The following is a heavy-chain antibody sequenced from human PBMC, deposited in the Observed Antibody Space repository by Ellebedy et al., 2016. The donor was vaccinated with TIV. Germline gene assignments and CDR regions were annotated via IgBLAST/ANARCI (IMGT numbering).Heavy chain of an antibody. CDR1: GGSFSGYY. CDR3: ARGQSTVTTNRFDP. D-gene: IGHD4-17*01. J-gene: IGHJ5*02. Sequence: MPSETLSLTCAVYGGSFSGYYWSWIRQPPGKGLEWIGEINHNGITNYNPSLKSRVTISVDTSKNQFSLKLSSVTAADTAVYYCARGQSTVTTNRFDPWGQGTLVTVSS. CDR2: INHNGIT. V-gene: IGHV4-34*01.